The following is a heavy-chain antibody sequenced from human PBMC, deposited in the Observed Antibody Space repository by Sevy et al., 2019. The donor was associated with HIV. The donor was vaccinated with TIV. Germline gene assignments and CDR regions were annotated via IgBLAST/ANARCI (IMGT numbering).Heavy chain of an antibody. CDR3: AFGGFPYYYDSSGYYEFDY. CDR1: GFTFSSYA. Sequence: GGSLRLSCAASGFTFSSYAMSWVRQAPGKGLEWVSAISGSGGSTYCADSVKGRFTISRDNSKNTLYLQMNSLRAEDTAVYYCAFGGFPYYYDSSGYYEFDYWGQGTLVTVSS. J-gene: IGHJ4*02. CDR2: ISGSGGST. D-gene: IGHD3-22*01. V-gene: IGHV3-23*01.